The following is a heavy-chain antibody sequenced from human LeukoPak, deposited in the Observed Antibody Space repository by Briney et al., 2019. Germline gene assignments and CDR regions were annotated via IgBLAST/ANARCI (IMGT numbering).Heavy chain of an antibody. CDR3: ARPLHYGGPTGGSDY. D-gene: IGHD4-23*01. J-gene: IGHJ4*02. V-gene: IGHV4-34*01. Sequence: PSETLSLTCAVYGGSFSGYYWSWIRQPPGKGLEWIGEINHSGSTNYNPSLKSRVTISVDTSKNQFSLKLSSVTAADTAVYYCARPLHYGGPTGGSDYWGQGTLVTVSS. CDR1: GGSFSGYY. CDR2: INHSGST.